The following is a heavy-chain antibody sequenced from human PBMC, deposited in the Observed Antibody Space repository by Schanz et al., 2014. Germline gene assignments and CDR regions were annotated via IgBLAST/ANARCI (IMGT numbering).Heavy chain of an antibody. D-gene: IGHD3-3*01. Sequence: PGGSLRLSCAASGLTFSDYYMSRIRQAPGKGLEWVSHISGSSIHKNYADSVKGRFSISRDNGETSVYLQINSLRVEDTAVYYCARFLARYQYYGVDVWGKGTTGTVSS. CDR2: ISGSSIHK. CDR1: GLTFSDYY. J-gene: IGHJ6*04. CDR3: ARFLARYQYYGVDV. V-gene: IGHV3-11*03.